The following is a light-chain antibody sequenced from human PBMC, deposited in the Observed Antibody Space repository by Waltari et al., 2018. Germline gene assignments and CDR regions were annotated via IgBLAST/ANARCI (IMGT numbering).Light chain of an antibody. CDR3: QQYSTYPIT. J-gene: IGKJ2*01. Sequence: IQMTQSPSTLSASVGDRVTITCRASQSIKNWLAWYQQKPGKAPEVLIYRATNLQSGVPSRFSGSGSGTEFTLTITSLQPDDFATYYCQQYSTYPITFGQGTKLDIE. V-gene: IGKV1-5*03. CDR1: QSIKNW. CDR2: RAT.